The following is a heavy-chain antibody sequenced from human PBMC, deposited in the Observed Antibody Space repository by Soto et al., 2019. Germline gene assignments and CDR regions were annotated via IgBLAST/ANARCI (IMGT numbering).Heavy chain of an antibody. CDR2: TYYRSKWDN. D-gene: IGHD1-20*01. V-gene: IGHV6-1*01. CDR1: GDSVSSNSPA. CDR3: ARRGLTGTHNAFDY. J-gene: IGHJ4*02. Sequence: SQTLSLTCAISGDSVSSNSPAWNWIRQSPSRGLEWLGRTYYRSKWDNDYAVSVKSRITINPDTSKIKFSLQLNSVTPEDTAVYYCARRGLTGTHNAFDYWGQGTLLTVSS.